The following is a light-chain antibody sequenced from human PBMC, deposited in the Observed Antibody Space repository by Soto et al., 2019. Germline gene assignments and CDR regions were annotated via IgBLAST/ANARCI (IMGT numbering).Light chain of an antibody. J-gene: IGKJ1*01. CDR2: WAS. CDR1: QTVLDSFNNKDY. Sequence: DIVMTQSPDSLAVSLGKRATINCKSSQTVLDSFNNKDYLTWYQQKPGQPPKLLIYWASTREFGVPDRFSGSGSGTDFTLTISSLQAEDVAVYYCQQYYSTPRTFGHGTKVEIK. V-gene: IGKV4-1*01. CDR3: QQYYSTPRT.